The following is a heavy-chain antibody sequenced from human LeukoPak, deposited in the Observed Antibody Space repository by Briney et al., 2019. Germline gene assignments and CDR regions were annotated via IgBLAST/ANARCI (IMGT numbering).Heavy chain of an antibody. Sequence: ASVKVSCKASGYTFTSYDINWVRQATGQGLEWMGWMNPNSGNTGYVQKFQGRVTMTRNTSISTAYMELSSLRSEDTAVYYCARVWGSSWPFDYWGQGTLVTVSS. CDR1: GYTFTSYD. V-gene: IGHV1-8*01. D-gene: IGHD6-6*01. CDR3: ARVWGSSWPFDY. J-gene: IGHJ4*02. CDR2: MNPNSGNT.